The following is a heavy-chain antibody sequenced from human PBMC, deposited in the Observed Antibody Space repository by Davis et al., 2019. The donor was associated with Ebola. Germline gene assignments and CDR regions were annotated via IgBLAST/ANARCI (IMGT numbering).Heavy chain of an antibody. CDR2: FGTGGDT. CDR1: GFIFRNYV. Sequence: GESLKISCETSGFIFRNYVMSWVRQAPGKGLEWVSTFGTGGDTYYADSVKGRFTISRDNSKNTLYLQMTSLRVEDTAMYYCARHDWFDPWGRGTLVTVSS. CDR3: ARHDWFDP. V-gene: IGHV3-23*01. J-gene: IGHJ5*02.